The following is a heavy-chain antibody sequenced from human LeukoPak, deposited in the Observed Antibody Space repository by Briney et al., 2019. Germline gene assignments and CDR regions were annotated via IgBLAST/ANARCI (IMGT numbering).Heavy chain of an antibody. CDR2: ISSSSSYI. CDR1: GFTFSSYS. Sequence: GGSLRPSCAASGFTFSSYSMNWVRQAPGKGLEWFSSISSSSSYIYYADSVKGRFTISRDNPKTSLSLQMTSLRAEDTAVYYCASEHCSGGSCYYFDYWGQGSLVTVSS. CDR3: ASEHCSGGSCYYFDY. V-gene: IGHV3-21*01. D-gene: IGHD2-15*01. J-gene: IGHJ4*02.